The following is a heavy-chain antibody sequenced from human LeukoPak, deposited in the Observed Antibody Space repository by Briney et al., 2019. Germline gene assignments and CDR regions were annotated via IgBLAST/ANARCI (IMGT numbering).Heavy chain of an antibody. Sequence: GGSLRLSCAASGFTFRSYSMNWVRQARGKGVEWLSSISTSSTYIYYADSVKGRFTISRDNAKTSMYLQMHSLSAEDTAVYYCARAPPFIIGTTFFDYWAQGTLVTVSS. D-gene: IGHD1-20*01. CDR2: ISTSSTYI. J-gene: IGHJ4*02. V-gene: IGHV3-21*01. CDR3: ARAPPFIIGTTFFDY. CDR1: GFTFRSYS.